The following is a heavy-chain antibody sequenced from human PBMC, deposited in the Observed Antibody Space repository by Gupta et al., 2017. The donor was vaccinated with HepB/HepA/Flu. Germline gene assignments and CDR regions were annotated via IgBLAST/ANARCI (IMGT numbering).Heavy chain of an antibody. D-gene: IGHD3-3*01. Sequence: QVHLVESGGGVVQPGTSLSLSCVASGFPFRGYGMHWVGPAPGKGLEWVAHISHDGGKEDYGDSLRGRFAISRDNSKNTLYLQLNSLRREDTAVYYCARSYNSGYYHFYGLDVWGQGTTVTVSS. V-gene: IGHV3-30*03. J-gene: IGHJ6*02. CDR3: ARSYNSGYYHFYGLDV. CDR1: GFPFRGYG. CDR2: ISHDGGKE.